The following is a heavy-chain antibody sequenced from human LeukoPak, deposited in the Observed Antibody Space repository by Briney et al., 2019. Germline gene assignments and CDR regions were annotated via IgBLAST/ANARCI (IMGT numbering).Heavy chain of an antibody. Sequence: GGSLRLSCAASGFTFSGYSMNWVRQAPGKGLEWVSSISSSSSYIYYADSVKGRFTISRDNAKNSLYLQMNSLRAEDTAVYYCARDPKGPDDYVPDYWGQGTLVTVSS. J-gene: IGHJ4*02. D-gene: IGHD4-17*01. V-gene: IGHV3-21*01. CDR3: ARDPKGPDDYVPDY. CDR1: GFTFSGYS. CDR2: ISSSSSYI.